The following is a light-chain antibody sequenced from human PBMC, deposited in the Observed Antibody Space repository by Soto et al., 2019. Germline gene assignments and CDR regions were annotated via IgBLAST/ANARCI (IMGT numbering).Light chain of an antibody. Sequence: QSVLTQPPSVSGAPGQRVTISCTGSSSNIGAGYDVHWYQQLPGTAPKVLIYGNSNRPAGVPDRFSGSKSGTSASLAITGLQAEDEADYYCQSYDSSLSCSVVFGGGTQLTVL. CDR2: GNS. CDR1: SSNIGAGYD. J-gene: IGLJ2*01. CDR3: QSYDSSLSCSVV. V-gene: IGLV1-40*01.